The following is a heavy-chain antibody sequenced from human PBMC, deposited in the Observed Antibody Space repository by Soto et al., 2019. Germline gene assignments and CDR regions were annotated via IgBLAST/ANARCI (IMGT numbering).Heavy chain of an antibody. V-gene: IGHV4-30-2*05. D-gene: IGHD2-15*01. CDR1: GGSISSGGYS. CDR2: IYHSGST. Sequence: SETLSLTCAVSGGSISSGGYSWSWIRQPPGKGLEWIGYIYHSGSTYYNPSLKSRVTISVDTSKNQFSLKLSSVTAADTAVYYCASSSGARYYDYWGQGTLVTVSS. J-gene: IGHJ4*02. CDR3: ASSSGARYYDY.